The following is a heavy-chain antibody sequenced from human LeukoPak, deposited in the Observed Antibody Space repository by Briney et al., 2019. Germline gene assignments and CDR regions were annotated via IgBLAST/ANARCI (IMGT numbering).Heavy chain of an antibody. V-gene: IGHV3-15*04. J-gene: IGHJ4*02. Sequence: GGSLRLSCAASGFTFSYVWMSWVRQAPGKGLEWVGRIASTAHGGTTDYAVPVKGRFTISRDDSKDTLYLKMNSLKTEDTAVYFCTEGLAYWGQGTLVTVSS. CDR3: TEGLAY. CDR2: IASTAHGGTT. CDR1: GFTFSYVW. D-gene: IGHD2-21*01.